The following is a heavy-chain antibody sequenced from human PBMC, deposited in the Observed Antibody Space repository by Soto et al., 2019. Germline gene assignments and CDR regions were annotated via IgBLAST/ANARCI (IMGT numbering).Heavy chain of an antibody. J-gene: IGHJ4*02. Sequence: GESLKMSCKGSGYSFTSYWISWVRQMPGKGLEWMGRIDPSDSYTNYSPSFQGHVTISADKSISTAYLQWSSLKASDTAMYYCATSRYSSGWYGGYFDYWGQGTLVTVSS. CDR2: IDPSDSYT. CDR3: ATSRYSSGWYGGYFDY. V-gene: IGHV5-10-1*01. D-gene: IGHD6-19*01. CDR1: GYSFTSYW.